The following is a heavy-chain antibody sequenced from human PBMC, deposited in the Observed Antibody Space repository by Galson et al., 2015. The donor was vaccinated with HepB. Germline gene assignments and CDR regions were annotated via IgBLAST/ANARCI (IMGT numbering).Heavy chain of an antibody. CDR1: GYTFTSYA. Sequence: SVKVSCKASGYTFTSYAMHWVRQAPGQRLEWMGWINAGNGNTKYSQKFQGRVTITRDTSASTAYMELSSLRSGDTAVYYCARESSGYSSGWYPPGGRHFDYWGQGTLVTVSS. J-gene: IGHJ4*02. CDR3: ARESSGYSSGWYPPGGRHFDY. CDR2: INAGNGNT. D-gene: IGHD6-19*01. V-gene: IGHV1-3*01.